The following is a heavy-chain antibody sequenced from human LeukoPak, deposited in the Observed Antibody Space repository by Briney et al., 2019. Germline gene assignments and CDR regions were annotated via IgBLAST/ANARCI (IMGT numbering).Heavy chain of an antibody. J-gene: IGHJ5*02. Sequence: SETLSLTCTVSGGSISSGGYYWSWIRQHTGKGLEWIGYIYYSGSTYYNPSLKSRVTISVDTSKNQFSLKLSPVTAADTAVYYCARDLVLGSGENWFDPWGQGTLVTVSS. CDR1: GGSISSGGYY. D-gene: IGHD3-10*02. CDR2: IYYSGST. V-gene: IGHV4-31*03. CDR3: ARDLVLGSGENWFDP.